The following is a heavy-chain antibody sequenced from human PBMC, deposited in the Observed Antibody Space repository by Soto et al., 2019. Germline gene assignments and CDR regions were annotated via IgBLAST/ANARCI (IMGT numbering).Heavy chain of an antibody. D-gene: IGHD6-19*01. V-gene: IGHV3-30*18. Sequence: GGSLRLSCAASGFTFSSYGMHWVRQAPGKGLEWVAVILYDGSKKYYADSVKGRFTISRDNSRNTLYLQMSSLRAEDTALYYCVKDGSSGWPYFDDMDVWGQGTTVTVSS. CDR1: GFTFSSYG. CDR3: VKDGSSGWPYFDDMDV. J-gene: IGHJ6*02. CDR2: ILYDGSKK.